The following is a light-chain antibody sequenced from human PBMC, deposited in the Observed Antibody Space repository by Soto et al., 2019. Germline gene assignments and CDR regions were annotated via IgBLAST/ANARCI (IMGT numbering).Light chain of an antibody. CDR3: SSYTDFNLYV. Sequence: QSVLTQPASGSVAPGQSISISCTGTSSDVGGYNYVSWYQHQPGKAPKLVIFDVSGRPSGISNRFSGSKSGNTASLTISGLRPEDEADYYCSSYTDFNLYVFGTGTKVTVL. CDR1: SSDVGGYNY. V-gene: IGLV2-14*03. CDR2: DVS. J-gene: IGLJ1*01.